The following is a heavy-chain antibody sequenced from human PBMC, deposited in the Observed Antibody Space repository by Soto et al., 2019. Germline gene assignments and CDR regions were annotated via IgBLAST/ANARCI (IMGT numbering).Heavy chain of an antibody. J-gene: IGHJ6*02. Sequence: NPSETLSLTCSVSGGPIRSSTYYWGWIRQPPGKGLQWFGTIYYTGDTPYTPSLQSRVTISLDTPNNQFSLNLSSVTAADSAVYYCARLQGVLNGPETPYYYYGMDVWGPGTTVTV. V-gene: IGHV4-39*01. D-gene: IGHD2-8*01. CDR1: GGPIRSSTYY. CDR2: IYYTGDT. CDR3: ARLQGVLNGPETPYYYYGMDV.